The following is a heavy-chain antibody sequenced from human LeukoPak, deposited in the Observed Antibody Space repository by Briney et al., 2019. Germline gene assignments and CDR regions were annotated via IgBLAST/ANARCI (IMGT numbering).Heavy chain of an antibody. V-gene: IGHV4-59*08. Sequence: SETLSLTCTVSGGSMRNYYWIWIRQPPGKGLEWIGYIYYSGSTNYNPSLKSRVTMSVDRSKNQFSLKLSSVTAADTALYYCASGPIGCFDYWGQGTLVTVSS. CDR1: GGSMRNYY. D-gene: IGHD6-19*01. J-gene: IGHJ4*02. CDR2: IYYSGST. CDR3: ASGPIGCFDY.